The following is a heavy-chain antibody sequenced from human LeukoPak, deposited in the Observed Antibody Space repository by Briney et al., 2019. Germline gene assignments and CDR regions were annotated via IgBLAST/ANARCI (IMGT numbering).Heavy chain of an antibody. D-gene: IGHD2-2*01. J-gene: IGHJ4*02. V-gene: IGHV3-15*01. CDR3: TTDRRVVPADRRRLMRGSY. CDR1: GFTFSNAW. CDR2: IKSKTDGGTT. Sequence: GGSLRLSCAASGFTFSNAWMSWVRQAPGKGLEWVGRIKSKTDGGTTDYAAPVKGRFTISRDDSKNTLYLQMNSLKTEDTAVYYCTTDRRVVPADRRRLMRGSYWGQGTLVTVSS.